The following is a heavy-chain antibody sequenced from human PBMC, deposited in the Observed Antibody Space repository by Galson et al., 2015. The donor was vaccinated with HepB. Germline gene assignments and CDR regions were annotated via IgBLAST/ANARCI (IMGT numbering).Heavy chain of an antibody. Sequence: SVKVSCKASGYTFTSYGISWVRQAPGQGLEWMGWISAYNGNTKYPQKFQGRVTITRDTSASTAYMELSSLRSEDTAVYYCARDQPTVAFYYYYGMDVWGQGTTVTVSS. CDR1: GYTFTSYG. V-gene: IGHV1-18*04. CDR3: ARDQPTVAFYYYYGMDV. J-gene: IGHJ6*02. D-gene: IGHD4-23*01. CDR2: ISAYNGNT.